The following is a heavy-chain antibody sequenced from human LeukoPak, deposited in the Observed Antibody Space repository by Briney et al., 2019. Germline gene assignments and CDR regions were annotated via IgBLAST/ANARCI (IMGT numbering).Heavy chain of an antibody. CDR1: GGSISSYY. J-gene: IGHJ6*03. CDR3: ARGALGPGVPAAKANYYYYKDG. CDR2: IYYSGST. Sequence: SETLSLTCTVSGGSISSYYWSWIRQPPGKGLEWIGYIYYSGSTNYNPSLKSRVTISVDTSKNQFSLKLSSVTAADTAVYYCARGALGPGVPAAKANYYYYKDGWGKGTTVTVSS. D-gene: IGHD2-2*01. V-gene: IGHV4-59*01.